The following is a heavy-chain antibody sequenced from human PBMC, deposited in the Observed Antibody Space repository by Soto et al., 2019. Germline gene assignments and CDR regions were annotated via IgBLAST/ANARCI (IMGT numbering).Heavy chain of an antibody. D-gene: IGHD3-3*01. CDR1: GFTFSSYG. Sequence: QVQLVESGGGVVQPGRSLRLSCAASGFTFSSYGMHWVRQAPGKGLEWVADISYDGSNKYYVDSVKGRFTISRDNSKNTLYLQVNSLRDEDTAVYYCAKLSHYDFWSGYFNYYYNGMDVWGHGTTVTVSS. J-gene: IGHJ6*02. V-gene: IGHV3-30*18. CDR3: AKLSHYDFWSGYFNYYYNGMDV. CDR2: ISYDGSNK.